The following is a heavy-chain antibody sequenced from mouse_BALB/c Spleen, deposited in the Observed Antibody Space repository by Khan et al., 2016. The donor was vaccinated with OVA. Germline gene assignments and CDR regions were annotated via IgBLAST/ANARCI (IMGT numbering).Heavy chain of an antibody. Sequence: VQLQQSGAELVRPGVSVKISCKASGYTFTDYAMHWVKQRHAKSLEWIGVISTNYGDADYNQKFQGKASMTVDRSSSTVYMELARLTSEDSCIYYCVRSWKFAYWGQGTLVTVSA. CDR1: GYTFTDYA. J-gene: IGHJ3*01. V-gene: IGHV1S137*01. CDR2: ISTNYGDA. CDR3: VRSWKFAY.